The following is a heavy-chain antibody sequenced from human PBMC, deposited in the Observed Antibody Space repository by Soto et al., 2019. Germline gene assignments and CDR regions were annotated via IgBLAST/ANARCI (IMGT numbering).Heavy chain of an antibody. J-gene: IGHJ5*02. CDR2: IYPGDSDT. D-gene: IGHD6-6*01. CDR3: ARTPRAQLVIGLGWFDP. CDR1: GYSFTSYW. Sequence: GESLKISCKGSGYSFTSYWIGWVRQMPGKGLEWMGIIYPGDSDTRYSPSFQGQVTISADKSISTAYLQWSSLKASDTAMYYCARTPRAQLVIGLGWFDPWGQGTLVTVSS. V-gene: IGHV5-51*01.